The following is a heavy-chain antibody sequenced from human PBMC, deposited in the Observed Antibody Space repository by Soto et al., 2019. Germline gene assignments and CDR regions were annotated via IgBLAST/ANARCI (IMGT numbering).Heavy chain of an antibody. CDR2: ISGSGGST. V-gene: IGHV3-23*01. CDR1: GFTFSSYA. Sequence: AGGSLRLSCAASGFTFSSYAMSWVRQAPGKGLEWVSDISGSGGSTNHADSVKGRFTISRDNSKNTLYLQMNSLRAEDTAVYYCAKKGEYSSSYYFDYWGQGTPVTVSS. J-gene: IGHJ4*02. CDR3: AKKGEYSSSYYFDY. D-gene: IGHD6-6*01.